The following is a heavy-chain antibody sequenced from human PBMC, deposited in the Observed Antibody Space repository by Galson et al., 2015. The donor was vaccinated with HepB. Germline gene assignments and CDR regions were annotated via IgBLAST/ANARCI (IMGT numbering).Heavy chain of an antibody. V-gene: IGHV5-10-1*01. CDR2: IDPSDSYT. J-gene: IGHJ4*02. Sequence: QSGAEVKKPGESLRISCKGSGYSFTSYWISWVRQMPGKGLEWMGRIDPSDSYTNYSPSFQGHVTISADKSISTAYLQWSSLKASDTAMYYCARRSTYCSSTSCYVDYWGQGTLVTVSS. CDR3: ARRSTYCSSTSCYVDY. D-gene: IGHD2-2*01. CDR1: GYSFTSYW.